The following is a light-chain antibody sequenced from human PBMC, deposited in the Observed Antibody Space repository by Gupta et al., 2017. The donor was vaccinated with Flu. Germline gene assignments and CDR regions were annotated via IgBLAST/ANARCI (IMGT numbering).Light chain of an antibody. CDR3: MQALPALT. V-gene: IGKV2-28*01. Sequence: ISCRSSQSLLHSNGYNYLDWYLQKPGHSPQLLIYLGSNRASGVPDRFSGSGSGTDFTLKISRVEAEDVGVYYCMQALPALTFGGGTKVEIK. CDR2: LGS. CDR1: QSLLHSNGYNY. J-gene: IGKJ4*01.